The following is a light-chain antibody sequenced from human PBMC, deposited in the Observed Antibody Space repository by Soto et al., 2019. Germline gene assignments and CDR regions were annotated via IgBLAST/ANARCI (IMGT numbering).Light chain of an antibody. V-gene: IGKV1-39*01. J-gene: IGKJ1*01. Sequence: DIQMTQSPSSLSASVGDRVTITCRSSQSIINYLSWYQQRPGKAPKVIIYDASSLQSGVPSRFSGSGSGTDFTLTISSLQPEDFATYYCQQGFSAPPWTFGQGTKVEV. CDR2: DAS. CDR3: QQGFSAPPWT. CDR1: QSIINY.